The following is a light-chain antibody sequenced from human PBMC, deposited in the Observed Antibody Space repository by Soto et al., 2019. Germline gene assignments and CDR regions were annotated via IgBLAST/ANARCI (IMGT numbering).Light chain of an antibody. J-gene: IGKJ2*01. V-gene: IGKV3D-20*01. CDR1: QSVRSRY. Sequence: EIVLTQSPATLSLSPGERATLSCGASQSVRSRYLAWYQQKPGLAPRLLIYDTSNRPTGIPDRFSGSGSGTEFTLTISRLEPEDSAVYYCRQYGNSPYTFGQGTNLEIK. CDR2: DTS. CDR3: RQYGNSPYT.